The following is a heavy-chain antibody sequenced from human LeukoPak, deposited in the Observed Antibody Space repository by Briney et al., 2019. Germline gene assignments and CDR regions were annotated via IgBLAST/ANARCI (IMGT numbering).Heavy chain of an antibody. CDR1: GDTFTSCD. CDR2: MNPNSGNT. CDR3: TRGSSGRRDN. V-gene: IGHV1-8*01. D-gene: IGHD6-19*01. J-gene: IGHJ4*02. Sequence: GASVKVSCKASGDTFTSCDISWVRQAPGQGLEWKGWMNPNSGNTGYGQSFQSRITMTRDISIGTAYMELSNLTSEDTAIYYCTRGSSGRRDNWGQGTLVTVSA.